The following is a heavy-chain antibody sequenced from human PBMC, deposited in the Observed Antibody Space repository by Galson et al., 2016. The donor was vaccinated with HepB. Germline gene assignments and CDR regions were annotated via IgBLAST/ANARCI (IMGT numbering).Heavy chain of an antibody. Sequence: SVKVSCKASGYTFTAFYVYWVRQAPGQGLEWMGWINPDSGDTDYAQKFQGRVTMTRDTSITSAYMELSRLRSDDTAVYYCAKRGYDSSGYTDSWGQGTLVVVSS. CDR3: AKRGYDSSGYTDS. CDR2: INPDSGDT. D-gene: IGHD3-22*01. CDR1: GYTFTAFY. J-gene: IGHJ4*02. V-gene: IGHV1-2*02.